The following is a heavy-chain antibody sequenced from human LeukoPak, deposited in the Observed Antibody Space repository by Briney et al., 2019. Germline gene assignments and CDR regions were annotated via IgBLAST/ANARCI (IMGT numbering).Heavy chain of an antibody. CDR2: ISSDSTII. CDR3: AKVPRQHDNWFDP. V-gene: IGHV3-48*01. Sequence: PVGSLRLSCAASGFTFSSHSMNWVRQAPGKGLEWISYISSDSTIIHYADSVKGRFTISRDDAKSSLYLQMNSLRAEDTAIYYCAKVPRQHDNWFDPWGQGTLVTVSP. J-gene: IGHJ5*02. D-gene: IGHD3-9*01. CDR1: GFTFSSHS.